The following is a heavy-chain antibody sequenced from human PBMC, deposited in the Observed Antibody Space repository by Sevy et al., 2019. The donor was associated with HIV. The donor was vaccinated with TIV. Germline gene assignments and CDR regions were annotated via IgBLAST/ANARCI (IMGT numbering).Heavy chain of an antibody. V-gene: IGHV1-69*06. D-gene: IGHD3-22*01. CDR3: ARGYSQYYYDSSGYYPSDY. Sequence: ASVKVSCKASGGTFSSYAISCVRQAPGQGLEWMGGIIPIFGTANYAQKFQGRVTITADKSTSTAYMELSSLRSEDTAVYYCARGYSQYYYDSSGYYPSDYWGQGTLVTVSS. CDR1: GGTFSSYA. J-gene: IGHJ4*02. CDR2: IIPIFGTA.